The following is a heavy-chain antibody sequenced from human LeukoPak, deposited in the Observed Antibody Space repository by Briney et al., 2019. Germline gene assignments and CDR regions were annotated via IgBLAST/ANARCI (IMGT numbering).Heavy chain of an antibody. CDR2: IRQDGSVK. D-gene: IGHD3-22*01. J-gene: IGHJ4*02. CDR3: ASSHDSSGND. Sequence: GGSLRLSCAASGFNFGTYWMSWVRQAPGKGLEWLANIRQDGSVKFYVDFVKGRFTISRDNAKSSLYLQMNSLRVEDTAVYYCASSHDSSGNDWGQGTLVTVSS. V-gene: IGHV3-7*01. CDR1: GFNFGTYW.